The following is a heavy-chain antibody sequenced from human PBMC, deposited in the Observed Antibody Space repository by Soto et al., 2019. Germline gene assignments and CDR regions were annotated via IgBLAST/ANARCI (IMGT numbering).Heavy chain of an antibody. Sequence: SGNVSFKSAGGTFSSYAISWVRQAPGQGLEWMGGIIPIFGTANYAQKFQGRVTITADESTSTAYMELSSLRSEDTAVYYCARGDYYDSSGQPFDPWGQVTMVTV. CDR3: ARGDYYDSSGQPFDP. CDR1: GGTFSSYA. J-gene: IGHJ5*02. CDR2: IIPIFGTA. V-gene: IGHV1-69*01. D-gene: IGHD3-22*01.